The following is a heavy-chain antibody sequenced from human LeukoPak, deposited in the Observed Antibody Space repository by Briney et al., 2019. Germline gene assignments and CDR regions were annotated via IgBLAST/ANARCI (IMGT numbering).Heavy chain of an antibody. D-gene: IGHD6-13*01. CDR2: ISWDGGST. V-gene: IGHV3-43D*03. J-gene: IGHJ4*02. CDR3: AKDQGLAAAGTTIDY. Sequence: GGSLRLSCAASGFTFDDYAMHWVRQAPGKGVEWVSLISWDGGSTYYADSVKGRFTISRDNSKNSLYLQMNSLRAEDTALYYCAKDQGLAAAGTTIDYWGQGTLVTVSS. CDR1: GFTFDDYA.